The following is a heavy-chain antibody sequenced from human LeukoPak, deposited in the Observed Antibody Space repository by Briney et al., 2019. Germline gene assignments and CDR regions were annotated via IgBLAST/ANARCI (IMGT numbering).Heavy chain of an antibody. CDR1: GYSFTSYC. Sequence: GQSRKISCNVPGYSFTSYCIAWVRQMPRQGRDWIGISYPGDAGPTYSPSFQGQVTISVDKSINTAYLQWSRLQASDTAMYYCGMSGDRVPLQDDVFDVWGQGTMVTVST. J-gene: IGHJ3*01. D-gene: IGHD1-26*01. CDR3: GMSGDRVPLQDDVFDV. CDR2: SYPGDAGP. V-gene: IGHV5-51*01.